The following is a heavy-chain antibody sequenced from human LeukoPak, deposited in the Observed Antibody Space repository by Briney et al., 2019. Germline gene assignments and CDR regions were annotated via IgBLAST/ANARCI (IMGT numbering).Heavy chain of an antibody. CDR3: ARTSVTPHNWFDP. Sequence: GASVKVSCKASGYTFTNFGISWVRQAPGQRPEWMGWISAYNGNTNYAQNVQDRVTLTTDTSTTTAYMELSSLRSEDTAVYYCARTSVTPHNWFDPWGQGTLVTVSS. D-gene: IGHD4-17*01. J-gene: IGHJ5*02. CDR2: ISAYNGNT. V-gene: IGHV1-18*01. CDR1: GYTFTNFG.